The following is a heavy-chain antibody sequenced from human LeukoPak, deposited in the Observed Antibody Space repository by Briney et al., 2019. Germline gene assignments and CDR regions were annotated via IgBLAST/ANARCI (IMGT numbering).Heavy chain of an antibody. CDR2: IFPSSGEI. J-gene: IGHJ4*02. CDR3: ATYRQVLLPFES. Sequence: GGSLRLSCAASGFTFSTFAMIWVRQPPGKGLEWVSSIFPSSGEIHYADSVRGRFTISRDNSKSTLSLQMNSLRAEDTAIYYCATYRQVLLPFESWGQGTLVTVSS. CDR1: GFTFSTFA. D-gene: IGHD2-8*02. V-gene: IGHV3-23*01.